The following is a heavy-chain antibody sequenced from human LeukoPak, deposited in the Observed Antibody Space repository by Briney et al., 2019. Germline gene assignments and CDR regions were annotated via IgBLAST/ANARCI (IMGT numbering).Heavy chain of an antibody. Sequence: SQTLSLTCTVSGGSISSGGYYWSWIRQPPGKGLEWIGYIYHSGSTYYNPSLKSRVTISVDRSKNQFSLKLSSVTAADTAVYYCASLHCGGDCSAGYWGQGTLVTVSS. D-gene: IGHD2-21*01. CDR2: IYHSGST. CDR3: ASLHCGGDCSAGY. CDR1: GGSISSGGYY. V-gene: IGHV4-30-2*01. J-gene: IGHJ4*02.